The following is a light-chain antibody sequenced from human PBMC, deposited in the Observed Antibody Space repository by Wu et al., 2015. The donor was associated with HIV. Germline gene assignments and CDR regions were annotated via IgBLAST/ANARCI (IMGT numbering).Light chain of an antibody. CDR2: AAS. J-gene: IGKJ1*01. CDR3: QQFNSYAWT. Sequence: DIQMTQSPSSVSASVGDRVTITCRASQGIDRRLAWYQQKPGKAPNLLIYAASSLQSGVPSRFSGSGSGTEFTLTINNLQPDDFATYHCQQFNSYAWTFGQGTKVEIK. V-gene: IGKV1-12*01. CDR1: QGIDRR.